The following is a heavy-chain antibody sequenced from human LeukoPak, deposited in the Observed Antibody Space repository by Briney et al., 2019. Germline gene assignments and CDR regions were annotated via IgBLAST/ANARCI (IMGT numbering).Heavy chain of an antibody. CDR2: IYYGGST. Sequence: SETLSLTCTVSGGSISSIGYYWGWIRQPPRKGLEWIGTIYYGGSTYYNPSLKSRVTISVDTSKNQFSLKVSSVTAADTAIYYCARHVQITVSAQTRLDFWGQGTLVTVSS. CDR3: ARHVQITVSAQTRLDF. J-gene: IGHJ4*02. V-gene: IGHV4-39*01. CDR1: GGSISSIGYY. D-gene: IGHD4-17*01.